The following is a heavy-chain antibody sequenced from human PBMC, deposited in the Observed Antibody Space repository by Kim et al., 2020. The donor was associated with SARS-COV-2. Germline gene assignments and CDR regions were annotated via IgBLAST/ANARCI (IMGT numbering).Heavy chain of an antibody. CDR2: VNNNNNP. CDR3: AKDHPSSGWPNFEL. J-gene: IGHJ4*02. Sequence: GGSLRLSCAASGFTFSRRAMSWVRQVPGKGLEWIASVNNNNNPYYADSVKGRFTVSRDITKDTPYLQMNSLRADDTALYYCAKDHPSSGWPNFELWGQGT. CDR1: GFTFSRRA. V-gene: IGHV3-23*05. D-gene: IGHD6-19*01.